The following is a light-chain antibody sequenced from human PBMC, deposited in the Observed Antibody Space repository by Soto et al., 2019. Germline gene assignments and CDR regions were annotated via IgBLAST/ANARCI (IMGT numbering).Light chain of an antibody. CDR1: SSNIGRNS. V-gene: IGLV1-47*01. J-gene: IGLJ3*02. CDR3: AAWDDSLSGPA. Sequence: QSALTQPPSASGTPGQRVTISCSGSSSNIGRNSVYWYQQLPGTAPKLLIYSHNQRPSGVPDRFSGSKSGTSASLAISGLRSEDEADYYCAAWDDSLSGPAFGGGTKLTVL. CDR2: SHN.